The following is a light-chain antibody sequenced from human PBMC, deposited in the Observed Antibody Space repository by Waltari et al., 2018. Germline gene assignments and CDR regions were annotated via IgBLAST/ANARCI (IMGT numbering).Light chain of an antibody. J-gene: IGKJ4*01. V-gene: IGKV1-6*01. Sequence: IQMTQSPSALSASVGDRVTISCRASQNIYSNLAWYQQKPGKAPKLLIYAASSLQRGIPSRFSGSGSGTDFTLTISSLQPEDSAAYYCQHYYDNPPLTFGGGTKVEIK. CDR3: QHYYDNPPLT. CDR1: QNIYSN. CDR2: AAS.